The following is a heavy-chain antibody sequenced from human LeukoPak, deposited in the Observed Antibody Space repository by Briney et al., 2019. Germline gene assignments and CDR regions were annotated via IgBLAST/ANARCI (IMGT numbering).Heavy chain of an antibody. CDR1: GFTFSSYS. J-gene: IGHJ4*02. D-gene: IGHD3-3*01. CDR2: ISSSSSTI. Sequence: GGSLRLSCAASGFTFSSYSMNWVRQAPGKGLEWVSYISSSSSTIYYADSVKGRFTISRDNAKNSLYLQMNSLRAEDTAVYYCARGAPRDAIFGVVTPYYFDYWGQGTLVTASS. V-gene: IGHV3-48*01. CDR3: ARGAPRDAIFGVVTPYYFDY.